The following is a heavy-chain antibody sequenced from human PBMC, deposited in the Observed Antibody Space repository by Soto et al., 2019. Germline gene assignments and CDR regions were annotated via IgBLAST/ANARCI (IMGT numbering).Heavy chain of an antibody. CDR2: ITDSSDTV. J-gene: IGHJ4*02. Sequence: SGGSLRLSCAASGFSVSDYAMSWVRQAPGKGLGWVSYITDSSDTVHYADSVRGRFTISRDNAESSLYLQMNSLRGEDTAVYFCARDFGHGYYLDYWGRGTLVTVSS. V-gene: IGHV3-48*01. CDR1: GFSVSDYA. D-gene: IGHD3-3*01. CDR3: ARDFGHGYYLDY.